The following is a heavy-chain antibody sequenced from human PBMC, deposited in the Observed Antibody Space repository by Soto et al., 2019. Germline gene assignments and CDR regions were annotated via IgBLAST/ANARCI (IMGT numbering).Heavy chain of an antibody. J-gene: IGHJ4*02. Sequence: QVQLVQSGAEVKKPGASVKVSCKASGYTFTSYYMHWVRQAPGQGLEWMGIINPSGGSTSYAQKFQGRVTMTRDTSTSTVYMELSSLRSEDTAVYYCARVQGRDFWSGAYDYWGQGTLVTVSS. CDR3: ARVQGRDFWSGAYDY. D-gene: IGHD3-3*01. CDR2: INPSGGST. CDR1: GYTFTSYY. V-gene: IGHV1-46*03.